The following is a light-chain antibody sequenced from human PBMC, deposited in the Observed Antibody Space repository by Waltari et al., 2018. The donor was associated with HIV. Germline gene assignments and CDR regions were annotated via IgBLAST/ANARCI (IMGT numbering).Light chain of an antibody. CDR1: SSNIGDNA. CDR2: SNN. Sequence: QSVLTQPPSVSGTPGQRVTISCSGGSSNIGDNAVSWYQQFPGTAPKLLIYSNNRRPSGVPDRFSGSKSGTSASLAISGLQSEDEADYYCATLEDSLNGPVFGGGTKVTVL. V-gene: IGLV1-44*01. J-gene: IGLJ2*01. CDR3: ATLEDSLNGPV.